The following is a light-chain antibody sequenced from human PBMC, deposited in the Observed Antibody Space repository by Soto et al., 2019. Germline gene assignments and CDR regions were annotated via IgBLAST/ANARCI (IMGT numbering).Light chain of an antibody. J-gene: IGKJ1*01. CDR3: QQRSNWPPWT. Sequence: EIVLTQSPATLSLSPGERATLSCRASQSVSSYLAWYQQKPGQAPRLLIYYASNRATGIPARFRGSGSWTDFNLTISSLEPEDFAVYYCQQRSNWPPWTFGQGTKVEIK. V-gene: IGKV3-11*01. CDR2: YAS. CDR1: QSVSSY.